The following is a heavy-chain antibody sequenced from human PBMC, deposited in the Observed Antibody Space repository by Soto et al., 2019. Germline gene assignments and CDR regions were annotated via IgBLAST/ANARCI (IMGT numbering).Heavy chain of an antibody. CDR3: AAELYSGGSCCSFDI. CDR1: GFTFSNSA. V-gene: IGHV1-58*01. J-gene: IGHJ3*02. D-gene: IGHD2-15*01. Sequence: ASVKVSCKTSGFTFSNSAVQWVRQARGQRLEWMGWIVVGSGTTNYARKFRGRVTITRDMSTNTAHMEVNSLTSEDTAVYYCAAELYSGGSCCSFDIWGQGTMVTVSS. CDR2: IVVGSGTT.